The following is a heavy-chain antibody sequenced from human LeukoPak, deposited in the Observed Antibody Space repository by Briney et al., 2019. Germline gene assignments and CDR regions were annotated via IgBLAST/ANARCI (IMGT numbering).Heavy chain of an antibody. CDR3: AGDWTGYQYYFDS. V-gene: IGHV3-48*03. Sequence: PGGSLRLSCAASGFSFSSYEMNWVRQAPGKGLEWVSYISASGTTIYYADSVKGRFTISRDNAEKSLYLQMNSLRAEDTAVYYCAGDWTGYQYYFDSWGQGTLVTVSS. D-gene: IGHD3/OR15-3a*01. J-gene: IGHJ4*02. CDR2: ISASGTTI. CDR1: GFSFSSYE.